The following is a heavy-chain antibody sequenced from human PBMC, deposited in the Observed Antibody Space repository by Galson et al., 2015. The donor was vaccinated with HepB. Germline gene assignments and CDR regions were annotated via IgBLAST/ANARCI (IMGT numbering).Heavy chain of an antibody. CDR1: GYTFTSYG. J-gene: IGHJ4*02. CDR3: ARGGNYYDSSGQSPQGY. D-gene: IGHD3-22*01. V-gene: IGHV1-18*01. Sequence: SVKVSCKASGYTFTSYGISWVRQAPGQGLEWMGWISAYNGNTNYAQKLQGRVTMTTDTSTSTAYMELRSLRSDDTAVYYCARGGNYYDSSGQSPQGYWGQGTLVTVSS. CDR2: ISAYNGNT.